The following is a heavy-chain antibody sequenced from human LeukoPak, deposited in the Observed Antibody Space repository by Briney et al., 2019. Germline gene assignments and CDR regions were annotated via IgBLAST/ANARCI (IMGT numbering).Heavy chain of an antibody. Sequence: ASVTVSCKASGYTFTSYDINRVRQATGQGLEWMGWMNPNSGNIGYAQKFHGRVTMTRNTSISTAYMELSSLRSEHTAVYYCARGASSSWPLYYYYYGMDVWGQGTTVTVSS. CDR3: ARGASSSWPLYYYYYGMDV. D-gene: IGHD6-13*01. J-gene: IGHJ6*02. CDR2: MNPNSGNI. CDR1: GYTFTSYD. V-gene: IGHV1-8*01.